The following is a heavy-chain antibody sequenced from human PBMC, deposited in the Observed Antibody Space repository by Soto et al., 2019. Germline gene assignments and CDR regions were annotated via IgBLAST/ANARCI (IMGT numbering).Heavy chain of an antibody. J-gene: IGHJ6*02. V-gene: IGHV1-18*01. CDR1: GYTFTSYG. D-gene: IGHD3-3*01. Sequence: ASVKVSCKASGYTFTSYGISWVRQAPGQGLEWMGWISAYNGNTNYAQKLQGRVTMTTDTSTSTAYMEPRSLRSDDTAVYYCARDRGYYDFWSGYYQGHNYGMDVWGQGTTVTVSS. CDR3: ARDRGYYDFWSGYYQGHNYGMDV. CDR2: ISAYNGNT.